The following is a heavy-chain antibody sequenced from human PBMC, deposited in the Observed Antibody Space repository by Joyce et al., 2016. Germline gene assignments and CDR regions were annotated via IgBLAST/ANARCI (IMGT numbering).Heavy chain of an antibody. CDR2: IYLGGST. Sequence: QVQLQESGPGLVKPSGTLSPTCAVSGGSISSAHWWSWVRQPPGKGLEWIGEIYLGGSTTYNPSLKSRVTISVDKSKNQLSLKMNSVTAADTAVYYCARNGAYSQDSWGQGTLVTVSS. V-gene: IGHV4-4*02. CDR1: GGSISSAHW. J-gene: IGHJ5*01. D-gene: IGHD5-12*01. CDR3: ARNGAYSQDS.